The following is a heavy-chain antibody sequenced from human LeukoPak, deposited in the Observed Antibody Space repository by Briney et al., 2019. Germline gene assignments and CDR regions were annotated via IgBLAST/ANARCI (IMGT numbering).Heavy chain of an antibody. V-gene: IGHV3-7*01. CDR2: IKQDGSVE. CDR1: GFTFENYW. J-gene: IGHJ4*02. CDR3: ARWAGVTDY. D-gene: IGHD5-18*01. Sequence: GGSLRLSCAASGFTFENYWRSWVRQAPGKGPEWVAHIKQDGSVEHYLDSVKGRFTISRDNAKSSVILQMTSLRAEDTAVYYCARWAGVTDYWGQGTLVTVSS.